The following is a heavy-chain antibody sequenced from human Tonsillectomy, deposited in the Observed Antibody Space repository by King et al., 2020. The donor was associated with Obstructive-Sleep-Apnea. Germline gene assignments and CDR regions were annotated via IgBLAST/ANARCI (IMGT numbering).Heavy chain of an antibody. Sequence: VQLVESGGGFVQPGGSLRLSCAASGFTFGDHYMDWVRQAPGKGPEWVGRIFNKDKDYTTYYAASVKGRFTISSDDSRKSLYLHVDSLKTEDTAVYYGVRDLGSPIVGPKWGQGTLVTVSS. D-gene: IGHD1-26*01. CDR1: GFTFGDHY. J-gene: IGHJ4*02. V-gene: IGHV3-72*01. CDR2: IFNKDKDYTT. CDR3: VRDLGSPIVGPK.